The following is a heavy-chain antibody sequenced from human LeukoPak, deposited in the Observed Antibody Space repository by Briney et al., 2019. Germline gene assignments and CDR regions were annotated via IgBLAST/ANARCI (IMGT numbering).Heavy chain of an antibody. V-gene: IGHV4-34*01. CDR2: INHSGST. Sequence: SETLSLTCAVYGGSFSGYYWSWIRQPPGKGLEWIGEINHSGSTNYNPSLKSRVTISVDTSKNQFSLKLSSVTAADTAVYYCARRGYYYYYYYYMDVWGKGTTVTVSS. CDR1: GGSFSGYY. CDR3: ARRGYYYYYYYYMDV. D-gene: IGHD5-18*01. J-gene: IGHJ6*03.